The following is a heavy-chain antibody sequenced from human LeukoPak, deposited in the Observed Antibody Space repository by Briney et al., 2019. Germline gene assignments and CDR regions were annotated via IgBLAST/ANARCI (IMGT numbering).Heavy chain of an antibody. D-gene: IGHD2-2*02. V-gene: IGHV1-24*01. CDR1: GYTLTELS. CDR2: FDPEDGET. Sequence: ASVKVSCKVSGYTLTELSMHWVRQAPGKGLEWMGGFDPEDGETIYAQKFQGRVAMTEDTSTDTAYMELSSLRSEDTAVYYCATSGVPAAIHDAFDIWGQGTMVTVSS. CDR3: ATSGVPAAIHDAFDI. J-gene: IGHJ3*02.